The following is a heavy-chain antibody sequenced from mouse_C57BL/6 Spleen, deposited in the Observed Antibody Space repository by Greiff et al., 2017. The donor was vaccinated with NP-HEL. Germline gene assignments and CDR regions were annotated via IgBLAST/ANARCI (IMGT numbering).Heavy chain of an antibody. Sequence: QVQLQQSGPELVKPGASVKISCKASGYAFSSSWMNWVKQRPGKGLEWIGRIYPGDGDTNYNGKFKGKATLTADKSSSTAYMQLSGLASADYAVYFCARCHGSSYGGFAYWGQGTLVTVSA. D-gene: IGHD1-1*01. CDR1: GYAFSSSW. CDR2: IYPGDGDT. V-gene: IGHV1-82*01. J-gene: IGHJ3*01. CDR3: ARCHGSSYGGFAY.